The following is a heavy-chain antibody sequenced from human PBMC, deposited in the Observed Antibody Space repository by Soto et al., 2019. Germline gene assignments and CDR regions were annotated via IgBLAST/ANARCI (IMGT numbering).Heavy chain of an antibody. J-gene: IGHJ4*02. CDR1: GFIFSTYA. D-gene: IGHD5-18*01. Sequence: EVQLLDSGGGLVQRGGSLRLSCAASGFIFSTYAMSWVRQAPGKGLEWVSAISGSGGSTYYTDSVKGRFTISRDNSKNTLYLQMNSLRAEDTAIYYCAKDDGFAGYSFGQFDYWGQGTLVTVSS. CDR2: ISGSGGST. V-gene: IGHV3-23*01. CDR3: AKDDGFAGYSFGQFDY.